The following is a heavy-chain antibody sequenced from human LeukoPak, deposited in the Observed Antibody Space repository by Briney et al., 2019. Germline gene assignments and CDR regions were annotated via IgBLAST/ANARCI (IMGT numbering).Heavy chain of an antibody. Sequence: GGSLRLSCAASGFTFSNYAMSWVRQAPGKGLEWVSTNSNSGDATYYADSVKGRFTISRDNSKNTLYLQMNSLRAEDTAVYYCIVFGDSNHWGQGTLVTVSS. V-gene: IGHV3-23*01. CDR3: IVFGDSNH. CDR2: NSNSGDAT. CDR1: GFTFSNYA. J-gene: IGHJ5*02. D-gene: IGHD4-17*01.